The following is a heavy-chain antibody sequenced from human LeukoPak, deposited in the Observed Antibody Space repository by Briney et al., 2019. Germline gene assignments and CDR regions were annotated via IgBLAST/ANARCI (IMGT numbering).Heavy chain of an antibody. D-gene: IGHD3-10*01. Sequence: PSETLSLTCTVSGGSIGSSSYYWGWIRQPPGKGLEWIGYIYYSGSTNYNPSLKGRVTISVDTSKNQFSLKLSSVTAADTAVYYCARGRGQVDYWGQGTLVTVSS. V-gene: IGHV4-61*05. CDR2: IYYSGST. CDR1: GGSIGSSSYY. CDR3: ARGRGQVDY. J-gene: IGHJ4*02.